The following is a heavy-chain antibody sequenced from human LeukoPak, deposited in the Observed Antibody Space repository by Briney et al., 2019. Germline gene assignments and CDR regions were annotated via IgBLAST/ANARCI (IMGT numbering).Heavy chain of an antibody. V-gene: IGHV4-4*07. CDR3: ARARNPLPGTYYFYY. J-gene: IGHJ4*02. Sequence: PSQTLSLTCHVSAPSTTSHYSSCVRQPAGEGLEWIGRIYISGSTTYNSSLQSRATMSVDPSKNQFSLKLTSVTAADTAVYYCARARNPLPGTYYFYYWGEGTLVTVSS. D-gene: IGHD1-14*01. CDR1: APSTTSHY. CDR2: IYISGST.